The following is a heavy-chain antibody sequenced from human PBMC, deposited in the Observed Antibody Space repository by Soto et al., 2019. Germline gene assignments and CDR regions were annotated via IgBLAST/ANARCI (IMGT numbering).Heavy chain of an antibody. CDR1: GFTFSRYA. CDR2: VSGTGGTT. J-gene: IGHJ4*02. V-gene: IGHV3-23*01. D-gene: IGHD3-3*01. Sequence: GGSLRLSCVASGFTFSRYAMNWVRQAPGKGLEWVSAVSGTGGTTYYADSVKGRSTISRDNSKNMLSLHMNSLRAEDTAVYYCAKAAGNDFWSGYYVDNWGQGTLVTVSS. CDR3: AKAAGNDFWSGYYVDN.